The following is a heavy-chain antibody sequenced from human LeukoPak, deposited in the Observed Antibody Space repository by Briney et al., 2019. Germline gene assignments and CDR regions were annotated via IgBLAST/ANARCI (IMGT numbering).Heavy chain of an antibody. D-gene: IGHD6-19*01. Sequence: ASVKVSFKASAYTLIGYYMHWVRQAPGQGLEWMGWINPKSGATNYAQKFQGRVTMTWDTSINTTFMELSRLRSDDTAVYYCARRIAVAGSPVYYFDYWGQGTLVTVSS. CDR2: INPKSGAT. V-gene: IGHV1-2*02. CDR3: ARRIAVAGSPVYYFDY. CDR1: AYTLIGYY. J-gene: IGHJ4*02.